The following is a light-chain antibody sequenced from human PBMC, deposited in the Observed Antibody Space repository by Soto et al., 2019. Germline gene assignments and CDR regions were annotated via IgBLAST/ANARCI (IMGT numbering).Light chain of an antibody. CDR2: GAS. J-gene: IGKJ1*01. Sequence: AIQMTQSPSSLSASVGDRVTITCRASQDISDDVGWYQQTPGKAPKLLISGASRLQSGVPSRFSGSGSGAAFTLTITSLRPEDSATYYCLQNHNYPLTFGQGTKVEI. V-gene: IGKV1-6*01. CDR3: LQNHNYPLT. CDR1: QDISDD.